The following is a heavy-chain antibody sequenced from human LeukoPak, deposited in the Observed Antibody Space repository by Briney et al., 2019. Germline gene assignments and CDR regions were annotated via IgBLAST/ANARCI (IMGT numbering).Heavy chain of an antibody. CDR1: GYTFTSYD. Sequence: ASVKVSCKASGYTFTSYDFNWVRQATGQRLEWIGWILVGSGNTNYAQMFQERVTLTWDVSTSTAYMVLSSLRSEDTAIYYCASDPPYTSSSAWWGQGTLVTVSS. V-gene: IGHV1-58*01. CDR3: ASDPPYTSSSAW. J-gene: IGHJ4*02. CDR2: ILVGSGNT. D-gene: IGHD2-2*01.